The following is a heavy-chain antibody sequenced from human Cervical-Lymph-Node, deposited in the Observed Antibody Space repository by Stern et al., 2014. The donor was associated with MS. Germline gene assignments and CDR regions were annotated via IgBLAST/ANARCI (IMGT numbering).Heavy chain of an antibody. CDR2: IYWDGDK. CDR1: GFSLRTNGVA. CDR3: LYPPPGDFLEDAFDI. Sequence: QVTLKESGPTLVKPTETLRLTCTFSGFSLRTNGVAVGWIRQTPGKALEXLALIYWDGDKRYKPSLKRRLTIPTDPSQSQVVLKMPSLAPVDPATYYFLYPPPGDFLEDAFDIWGQGTMVTISS. D-gene: IGHD4-17*01. V-gene: IGHV2-5*02. J-gene: IGHJ3*02.